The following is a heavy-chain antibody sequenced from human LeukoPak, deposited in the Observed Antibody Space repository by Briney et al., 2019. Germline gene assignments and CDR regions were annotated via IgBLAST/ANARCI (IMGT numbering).Heavy chain of an antibody. J-gene: IGHJ4*02. D-gene: IGHD3-3*01. V-gene: IGHV3-23*01. CDR1: GFTFSSYA. CDR2: ISGSGGST. CDR3: AKEAYDFWSGYYFLLDY. Sequence: GGSLRLSCAASGFTFSSYAMSWVRQAPGKGLEWVSAISGSGGSTYYADSVTGRFTISRDNSKNTLYLQMNSLRAEDTAVYYCAKEAYDFWSGYYFLLDYWGQGTLVTVSS.